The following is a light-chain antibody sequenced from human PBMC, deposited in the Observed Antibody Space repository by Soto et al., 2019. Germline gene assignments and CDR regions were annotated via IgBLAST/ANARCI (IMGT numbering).Light chain of an antibody. CDR1: QTISSW. CDR3: QQYDNLPLI. J-gene: IGKJ5*01. V-gene: IGKV1-33*01. CDR2: DAS. Sequence: DIQMTHSPSTLSGSVGDRFTITCRASQTISSWLAWYQQKPGKAPKLLIYDASSLETGVPSRFSGSGSGTDFTLTISSLQPEDFATYYCQQYDNLPLIFGQGTRLEIK.